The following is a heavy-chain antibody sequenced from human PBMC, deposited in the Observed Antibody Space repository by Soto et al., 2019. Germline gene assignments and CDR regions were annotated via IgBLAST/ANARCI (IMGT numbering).Heavy chain of an antibody. D-gene: IGHD4-17*01. CDR3: AKDDDYGDYEFTLKFPDY. CDR1: GFTFSSYG. J-gene: IGHJ4*02. V-gene: IGHV3-30*18. CDR2: ISYDGSNK. Sequence: GGSLRLSCAASGFTFSSYGMHWVRQAPGKGLEWVAVISYDGSNKYYVDSVKGRFTISRDNSKNTLYLQMNSLRAEDTAVYYCAKDDDYGDYEFTLKFPDYWGQGTLVTVSS.